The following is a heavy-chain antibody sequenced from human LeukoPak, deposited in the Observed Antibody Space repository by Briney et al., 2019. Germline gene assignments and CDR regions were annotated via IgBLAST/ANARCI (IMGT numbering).Heavy chain of an antibody. J-gene: IGHJ6*02. CDR1: GFTFSSYW. CDR2: IKQDGSEK. Sequence: PGGSLRLSCAASGFTFSSYWMSWVRQAPGKGLEWVANIKQDGSEKYYVDSVKGRFTIPRDNAKNSLYLQMNSLRAEDTAVYYCARDQAWRNYYYGMDVWGQGTTVTVSS. CDR3: ARDQAWRNYYYGMDV. V-gene: IGHV3-7*01.